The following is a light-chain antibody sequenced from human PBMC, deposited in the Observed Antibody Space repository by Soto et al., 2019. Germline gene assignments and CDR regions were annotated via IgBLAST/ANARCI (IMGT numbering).Light chain of an antibody. Sequence: EMKQSPDTLSVTTGERVTLSCRASQRVSSKIAWYQQKPGQAPRLLIDAASSRATGIPARFSGSGSETDFTLTISSLQSEDFAVYYCQQYNDWPSFGQGTKVDI. CDR1: QRVSSK. CDR2: AAS. V-gene: IGKV3-15*01. CDR3: QQYNDWPS. J-gene: IGKJ1*01.